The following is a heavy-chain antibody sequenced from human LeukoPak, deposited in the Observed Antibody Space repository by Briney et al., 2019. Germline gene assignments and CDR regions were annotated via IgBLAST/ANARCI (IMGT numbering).Heavy chain of an antibody. CDR3: ARDRVAAAGTNWFDP. CDR2: IKQDGSEK. V-gene: IGHV3-7*03. D-gene: IGHD6-13*01. CDR1: GFTFSSYW. J-gene: IGHJ5*02. Sequence: GGSLRLSCAASGFTFSSYWMSWVRQAPGKGLEWVANIKQDGSEKYYVDSVKDRFTISRDNAKNSLYLQMNSLRAEDTAVYYCARDRVAAAGTNWFDPWGQGTLVTVSS.